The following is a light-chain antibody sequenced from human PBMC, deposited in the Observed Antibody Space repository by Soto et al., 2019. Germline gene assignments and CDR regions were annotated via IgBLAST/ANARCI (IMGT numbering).Light chain of an antibody. CDR1: QSVSSSY. J-gene: IGKJ1*01. V-gene: IGKV3-20*01. Sequence: DIVLTQSPGTLSLSPGERATLSCRASQSVSSSYLAWYQQRPGQAHRLLIYGASSKATGIPDRFSGSGTGTDFTLTISRLEGEDFPVYYCHENLSSRTFGQGTKVEIK. CDR3: HENLSSRT. CDR2: GAS.